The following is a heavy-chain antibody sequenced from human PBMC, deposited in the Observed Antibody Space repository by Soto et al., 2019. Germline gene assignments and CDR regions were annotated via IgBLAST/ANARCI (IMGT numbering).Heavy chain of an antibody. CDR2: MHNSGST. J-gene: IGHJ4*02. V-gene: IGHV4-59*08. D-gene: IGHD3-3*01. CDR1: GGSISSYY. Sequence: SETLSLTCTVSGGSISSYYWSWIRKPPGKGLEWIGYMHNSGSTKYNPSLKSRVTISADTSKNQFSLKLSSVTAADSAVYYCARGHYDFWSGYFATIDYWGQGTLVTVSS. CDR3: ARGHYDFWSGYFATIDY.